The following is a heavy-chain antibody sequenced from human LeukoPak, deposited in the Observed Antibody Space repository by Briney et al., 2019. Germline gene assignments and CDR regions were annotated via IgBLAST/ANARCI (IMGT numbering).Heavy chain of an antibody. V-gene: IGHV3-21*01. CDR3: ARDLGYGYDYVWGSYRAGLDY. Sequence: GGSLRLSCAASGFTFSSYSMNWVRQAPGKGLEWVSSISSSSSYIYYADSVKGRFTISRDNAKNSLYLQMNSLRAEDTAVYYCARDLGYGYDYVWGSYRAGLDYWGQGTLVTVSS. CDR1: GFTFSSYS. CDR2: ISSSSSYI. J-gene: IGHJ4*02. D-gene: IGHD3-16*02.